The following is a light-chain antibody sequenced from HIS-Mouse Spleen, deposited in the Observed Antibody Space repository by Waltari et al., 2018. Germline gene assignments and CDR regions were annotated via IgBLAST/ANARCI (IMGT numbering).Light chain of an antibody. CDR3: YSTDSSGTV. CDR1: ALPKNY. V-gene: IGLV3-10*01. Sequence: SYELTQPPSVSVSPGQTARITCSGDALPKNYAYWYQQKSGQAPVLVIYEDSKRPSGIPERFSGSSSGTMATLTISGAQVEDEADYYCYSTDSSGTVFGTGTKVTVL. J-gene: IGLJ1*01. CDR2: EDS.